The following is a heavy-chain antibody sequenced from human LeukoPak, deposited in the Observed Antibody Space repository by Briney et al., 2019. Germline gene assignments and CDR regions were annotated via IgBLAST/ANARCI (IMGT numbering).Heavy chain of an antibody. CDR2: ISSSSSYI. CDR3: ARDRSDGYYFDY. CDR1: GFTFSSYS. V-gene: IGHV3-21*01. Sequence: GGSLRLSCAASGFTFSSYSMNWVRQAPGKGLEWVSSISSSSSYIYYADSVKGRFTISRDNAKNSLYLQMNSLRAEDTAVYYCARDRSDGYYFDYWGQGILVTVSS. J-gene: IGHJ4*02.